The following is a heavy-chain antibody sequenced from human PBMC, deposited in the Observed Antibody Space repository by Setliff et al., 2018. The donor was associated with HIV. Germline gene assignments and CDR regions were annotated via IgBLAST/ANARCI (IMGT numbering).Heavy chain of an antibody. J-gene: IGHJ4*02. Sequence: GSLRLSCAASGFTFSTYSMNWVRQAPGKGLEWIGNIHYSGSTYYNPSLKSRVTISVDTSRNQFSLKLSSVTAADTAAYYCTRHGAYYEFLTYYYPRYSFDFWGQGALVTVSS. CDR3: TRHGAYYEFLTYYYPRYSFDF. CDR2: IHYSGST. CDR1: GFTFSTYSMN. V-gene: IGHV4-59*04. D-gene: IGHD3-9*01.